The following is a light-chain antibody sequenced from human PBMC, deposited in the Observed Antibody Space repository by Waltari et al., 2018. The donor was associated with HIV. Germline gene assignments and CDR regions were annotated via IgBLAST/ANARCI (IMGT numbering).Light chain of an antibody. Sequence: AIRMTQSPPSFSASTGDRVTITCRASQPITNHLAWYQQKPGKAPKLLIYASSTLNSGVPSRFSGSGSGTDFSLTINCLQSEDFATYYCQQHYTFPWTFGQGTKVEI. CDR1: QPITNH. V-gene: IGKV1-8*01. J-gene: IGKJ1*01. CDR3: QQHYTFPWT. CDR2: ASS.